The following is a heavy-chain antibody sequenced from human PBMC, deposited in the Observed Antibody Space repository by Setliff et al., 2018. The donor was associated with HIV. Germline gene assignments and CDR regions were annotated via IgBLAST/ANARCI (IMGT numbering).Heavy chain of an antibody. CDR1: GGLISSSNW. CDR3: ARVSVFGSAMARGGYFDY. D-gene: IGHD5-18*01. Sequence: LSLTCAVSGGLISSSNWWSWVRQPPGRGLEWIGEMYPSGSTNYNSSLKSRVTISVDKSKNQFSLKLSSVTAADTAVYYCARVSVFGSAMARGGYFDYWGQGTPVTVSS. V-gene: IGHV4-4*02. J-gene: IGHJ4*02. CDR2: MYPSGST.